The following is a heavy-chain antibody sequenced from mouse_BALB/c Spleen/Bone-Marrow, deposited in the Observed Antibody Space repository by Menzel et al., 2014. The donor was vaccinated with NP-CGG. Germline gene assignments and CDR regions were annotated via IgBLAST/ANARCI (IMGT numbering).Heavy chain of an antibody. CDR2: ISSGSSTI. J-gene: IGHJ3*01. V-gene: IGHV5-17*02. CDR1: GFTFSSFG. Sequence: EVKLMESGGGLVQPGGSRKLSCAASGFTFSSFGMHWVRPAPEKGLEWVAYISSGSSTIYYADTVKGRFTISRDNPKNTLFLQMTSLRSEDTAMYYCASPYGNYPWFAYWGQGTLVTVSA. D-gene: IGHD2-1*01. CDR3: ASPYGNYPWFAY.